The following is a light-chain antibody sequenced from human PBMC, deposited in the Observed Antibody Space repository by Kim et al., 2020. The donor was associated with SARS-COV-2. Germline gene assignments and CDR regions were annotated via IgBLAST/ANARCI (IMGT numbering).Light chain of an antibody. J-gene: IGLJ2*01. CDR2: EVS. Sequence: LTQPPSVSGSPGQSVTISCTGTSSDVGTYNRVSWYQQPPGTAPKLMIYEVSNRPSGVPDRFSGSRSGNTASLTISGLQAEDEADYYCSSYTSSSTLVFGGGTQLTVL. V-gene: IGLV2-18*02. CDR3: SSYTSSSTLV. CDR1: SSDVGTYNR.